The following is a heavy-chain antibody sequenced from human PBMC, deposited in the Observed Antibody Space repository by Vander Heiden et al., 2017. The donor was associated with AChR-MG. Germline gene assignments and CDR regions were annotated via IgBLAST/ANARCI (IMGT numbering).Heavy chain of an antibody. CDR3: ATAPMAAAATGYYYGMDV. V-gene: IGHV1-24*01. CDR2: FDPEDGET. D-gene: IGHD6-13*01. J-gene: IGHJ6*02. Sequence: QVQLVQSGAEVKKPGASVKVSCKVSGYPLTELSMHWVRQAPGKGLEWMGGFDPEDGETIYAQKFQGRVTMTEDTSTDTAYMELSSLRSEDTAVYYCATAPMAAAATGYYYGMDVWGQGTTVTVSS. CDR1: GYPLTELS.